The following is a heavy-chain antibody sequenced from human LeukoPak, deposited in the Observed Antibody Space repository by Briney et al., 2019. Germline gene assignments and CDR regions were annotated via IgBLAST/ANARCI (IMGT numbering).Heavy chain of an antibody. CDR1: GGSISSYY. V-gene: IGHV4-4*07. D-gene: IGHD3-10*01. CDR2: IYTSGST. J-gene: IGHJ6*03. Sequence: PSETLSLTCTVSGGSISSYYWSWIRQPAGKGLEWIGRIYTSGSTNYNPSLKSRVTISVDKSKNQFSLKLSSVTAADTAVYYCARDLYTSGSSHYYYYMAVWGNGTTVTLSS. CDR3: ARDLYTSGSSHYYYYMAV.